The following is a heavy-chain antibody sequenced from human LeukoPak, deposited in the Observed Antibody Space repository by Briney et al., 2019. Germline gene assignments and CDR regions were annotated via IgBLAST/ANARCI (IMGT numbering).Heavy chain of an antibody. CDR3: ARAPVVTAVTLDY. V-gene: IGHV3-30*04. CDR2: ISYDGSNK. D-gene: IGHD2-21*02. CDR1: GFTFSSYA. J-gene: IGHJ4*02. Sequence: GGSLRLSCAASGFTFSSYAMHWVRQAPGKGLEWVAVISYDGSNKYYTDSVKGRFTISRDNSKNTLYLQMNSLRAEDTAVYYCARAPVVTAVTLDYWGQGTLVTVSS.